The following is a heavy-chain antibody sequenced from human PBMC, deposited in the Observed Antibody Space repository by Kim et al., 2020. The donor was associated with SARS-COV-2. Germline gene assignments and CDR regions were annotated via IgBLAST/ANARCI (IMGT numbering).Heavy chain of an antibody. V-gene: IGHV3-21*01. J-gene: IGHJ4*02. CDR3: ARDSVLRGVPFDY. D-gene: IGHD3-10*01. Sequence: YADSGKGRFTISRDNAKNSLYLQMNSLRAEDTAVYYCARDSVLRGVPFDYWGQGTLVTVSS.